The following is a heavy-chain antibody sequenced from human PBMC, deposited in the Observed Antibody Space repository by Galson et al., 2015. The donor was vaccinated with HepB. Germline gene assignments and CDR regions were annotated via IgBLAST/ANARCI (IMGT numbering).Heavy chain of an antibody. Sequence: SLRLSCAASGFTFDDYAMNWVRQAPGKGLEWVSGISGSATSTYYADSVKGRFTISRDNSKKTLYLQMNSLGAEDTAVYYCAKDRTGLVGTSMRVLNNYYGMDVWGQGTTVTVSS. D-gene: IGHD1-26*01. CDR1: GFTFDDYA. CDR2: ISGSATST. V-gene: IGHV3-23*01. J-gene: IGHJ6*02. CDR3: AKDRTGLVGTSMRVLNNYYGMDV.